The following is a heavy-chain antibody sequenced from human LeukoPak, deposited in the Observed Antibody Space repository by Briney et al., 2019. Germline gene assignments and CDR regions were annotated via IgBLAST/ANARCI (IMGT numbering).Heavy chain of an antibody. V-gene: IGHV3-30-3*01. J-gene: IGHJ4*02. D-gene: IGHD3-22*01. CDR2: ISYDGNKE. Sequence: GGSLRLSCAAAGFTFSGYAMHWVRQAPGKGLEWVAVISYDGNKEDYADSVKGRFTISRDNSKNTLCLQMNSLRPEDTAVYYCARNRGASGYYWVDYWGQGTLVSVSS. CDR1: GFTFSGYA. CDR3: ARNRGASGYYWVDY.